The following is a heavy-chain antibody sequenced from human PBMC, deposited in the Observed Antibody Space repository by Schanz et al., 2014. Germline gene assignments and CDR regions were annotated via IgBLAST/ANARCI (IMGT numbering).Heavy chain of an antibody. CDR1: GYTFTSYG. V-gene: IGHV1-18*01. J-gene: IGHJ4*01. CDR3: ARDAADLYDSLAEEDY. CDR2: ISAYNGNT. D-gene: IGHD3-9*01. Sequence: QVQLVQSGAEVKKPGASVKVSCKASGYTFTSYGISWVRQAPGQGLEWMGWISAYNGNTKYPQKRQGRVTMATDTSKSTAYMELRSLRSDDTAVYYGARDAADLYDSLAEEDYWGQGTLVTVSS.